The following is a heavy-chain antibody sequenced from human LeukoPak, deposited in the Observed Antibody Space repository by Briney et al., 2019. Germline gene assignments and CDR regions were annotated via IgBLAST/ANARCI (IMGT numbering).Heavy chain of an antibody. D-gene: IGHD6-13*01. CDR1: GGSISSYY. J-gene: IGHJ4*02. V-gene: IGHV4-59*01. CDR2: IYYSGST. CDR3: ARAIAAAGVTFDY. Sequence: SETLSLTCTVSGGSISSYYWSWIRQPPGKGLEWIGYIYYSGSTNYNPSLKSRVTISVDTSKNQFSLKLSSVTAADTAVYYCARAIAAAGVTFDYWGQGTLVTVSS.